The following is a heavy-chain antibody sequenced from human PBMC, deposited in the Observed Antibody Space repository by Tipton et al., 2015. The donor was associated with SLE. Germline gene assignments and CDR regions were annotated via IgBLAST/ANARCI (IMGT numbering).Heavy chain of an antibody. J-gene: IGHJ4*02. D-gene: IGHD6-19*01. CDR2: IYTSGST. Sequence: GLVKPSETLSLTCTVSGGSISSYYWSWIRQPPGKGLEWIGRIYTSGSTNYNPSLKSRVTISVDTSKNQFSLKLSSVTAADTAVYYCARVTDSSGWYPYYFDYWGQGTLVTVSS. CDR1: GGSISSYY. CDR3: ARVTDSSGWYPYYFDY. V-gene: IGHV4-4*07.